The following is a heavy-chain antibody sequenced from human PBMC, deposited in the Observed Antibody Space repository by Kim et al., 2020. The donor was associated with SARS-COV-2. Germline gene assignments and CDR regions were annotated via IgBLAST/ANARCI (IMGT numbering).Heavy chain of an antibody. CDR3: AKDGSGWYNY. CDR1: GFTFSSYA. D-gene: IGHD6-19*01. Sequence: GGSLRLSCAASGFTFSSYAMSWVRQAPGKGLEWVSAISGSGGSTYYAHSVKGRFTISRDNSKNTLYLQMNSLRVEDTAVYYCAKDGSGWYNYRGQGTLVPVSS. V-gene: IGHV3-23*01. CDR2: ISGSGGST. J-gene: IGHJ4*02.